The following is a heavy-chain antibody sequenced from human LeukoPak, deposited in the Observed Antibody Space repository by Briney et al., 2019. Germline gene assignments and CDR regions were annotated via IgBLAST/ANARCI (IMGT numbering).Heavy chain of an antibody. V-gene: IGHV3-23*01. CDR1: GFTFGSCA. CDR2: INGSGVNT. J-gene: IGHJ4*02. D-gene: IGHD3-10*02. Sequence: GGSLRLSCAASGFTFGSCAMNGVRPAPGKGLEWLSSINGSGVNTYYADSVEGRFTISRDNSQNTLYLQMNSLRAEDTAVYYCAKDVRGYNRPFDYWGQGTLVTVSS. CDR3: AKDVRGYNRPFDY.